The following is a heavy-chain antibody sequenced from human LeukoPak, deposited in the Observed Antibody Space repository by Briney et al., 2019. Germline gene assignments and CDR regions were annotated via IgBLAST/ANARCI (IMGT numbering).Heavy chain of an antibody. CDR3: ARDRNSRYSSSPTGFDY. J-gene: IGHJ4*02. Sequence: PGGSLRLSCAASGFTFSNHWMSWVRQAPGKGLEWVANTKPDGSDNFYVDSVKGRFTISRDNAKSSLFLQMNSLRAEDTAVYYCARDRNSRYSSSPTGFDYWGQGTLVTVSS. D-gene: IGHD6-13*01. CDR2: TKPDGSDN. CDR1: GFTFSNHW. V-gene: IGHV3-7*01.